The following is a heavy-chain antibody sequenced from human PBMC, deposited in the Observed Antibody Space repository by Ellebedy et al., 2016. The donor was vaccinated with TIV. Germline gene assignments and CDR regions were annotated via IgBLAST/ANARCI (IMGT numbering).Heavy chain of an antibody. CDR1: GFTVSSHW. V-gene: IGHV3-74*01. Sequence: GESLKISCAASGFTVSSHWMHWVRQAPGKGLVWVSRINTDGSSPTYADSVKGRFTIYRDNAKNTLYLQMNSLRAEDTAVYYCARDAIGELLFYYAMDVWGQGTTVTVSS. CDR3: ARDAIGELLFYYAMDV. CDR2: INTDGSSP. J-gene: IGHJ6*02. D-gene: IGHD2-15*01.